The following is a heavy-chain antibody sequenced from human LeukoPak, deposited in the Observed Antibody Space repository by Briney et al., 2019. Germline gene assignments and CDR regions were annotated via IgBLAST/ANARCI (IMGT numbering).Heavy chain of an antibody. CDR2: ISYDGSNK. Sequence: SGGSLRLSCAASGFTFSSYGMHWVRQAPGKGLEWVAVISYDGSNKYYADSVKGRFTISRDNSKNTLYLQMNSLRAEDTAVYYCARYGDYYYYSMDVWGQGTTVTVSS. CDR1: GFTFSSYG. J-gene: IGHJ6*02. D-gene: IGHD4-17*01. V-gene: IGHV3-30*03. CDR3: ARYGDYYYYSMDV.